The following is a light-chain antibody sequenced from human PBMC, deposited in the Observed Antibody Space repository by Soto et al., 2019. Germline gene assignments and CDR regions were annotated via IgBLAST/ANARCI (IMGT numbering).Light chain of an antibody. Sequence: QSALTQPDSVSGSPGQSITISCTGTSSDVGGYNYVSWYQQHPGKAPKLMMYDVSNRPSGVANRFSGSKSGNTASLTISGLQAEDEADYYCSSYTSSSTLVVFGGGTKVTVL. CDR2: DVS. CDR3: SSYTSSSTLVV. CDR1: SSDVGGYNY. J-gene: IGLJ2*01. V-gene: IGLV2-14*01.